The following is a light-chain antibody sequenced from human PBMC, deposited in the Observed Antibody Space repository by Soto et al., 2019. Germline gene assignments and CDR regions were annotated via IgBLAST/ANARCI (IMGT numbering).Light chain of an antibody. CDR2: TTS. CDR3: QLVDGSVT. J-gene: IGKJ4*01. V-gene: IGKV3-20*01. CDR1: QSIDRRW. Sequence: EIVWTQSPDTLYLSPGERATLSCRARQSIDRRWLAWNQQKPGQAPRILIYTTSSRATGIPDRFRGSGSGTDFTLTISRLEPEDFAVYYCQLVDGSVTFGGGTKVEMK.